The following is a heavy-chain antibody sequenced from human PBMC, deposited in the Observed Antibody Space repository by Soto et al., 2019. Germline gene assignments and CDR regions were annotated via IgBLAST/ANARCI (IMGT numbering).Heavy chain of an antibody. CDR2: ISSRGSTI. CDR3: SGRGHYYDSSEIGY. V-gene: IGHV3-11*01. D-gene: IGHD3-22*01. CDR1: GFTFSDYY. J-gene: IGHJ4*02. Sequence: QVQLVESGGGLVKPGGSLRLSCAASGFTFSDYYMSWIRQAPGKGLEWVSYISSRGSTIYYADSVKGRFTISRDNAKQSLYLRMNSLRDEDTAVYYCSGRGHYYDSSEIGYWGQGTLVTASS.